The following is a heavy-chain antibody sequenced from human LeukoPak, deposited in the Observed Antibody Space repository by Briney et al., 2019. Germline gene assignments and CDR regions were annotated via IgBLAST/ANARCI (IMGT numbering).Heavy chain of an antibody. Sequence: GGSLRLSYAASGFTFSSYGMHWVSEAPGKGLEWVAVIWYDGSNKYYADSVKGRFTISRDNSKNTLYLQMNSLRAEDTAVYYCARMDSSGYYYNWFDPWGQGTLVTVSS. D-gene: IGHD3-22*01. CDR2: IWYDGSNK. J-gene: IGHJ5*02. V-gene: IGHV3-33*01. CDR3: ARMDSSGYYYNWFDP. CDR1: GFTFSSYG.